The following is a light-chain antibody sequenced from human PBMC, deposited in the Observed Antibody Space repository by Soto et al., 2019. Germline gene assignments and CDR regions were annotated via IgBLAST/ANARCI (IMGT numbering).Light chain of an antibody. J-gene: IGKJ4*01. Sequence: EIVFTQSPGTLSLSPGERATLSCRASQSVSSSYLACYQQKPGQAPRLLIYGASSRATGIPDRFSGGGSGTDFTLTISRXEPEDFAVYYCQQYGSSPLTFGGGTKVDTK. CDR1: QSVSSSY. CDR2: GAS. CDR3: QQYGSSPLT. V-gene: IGKV3-20*01.